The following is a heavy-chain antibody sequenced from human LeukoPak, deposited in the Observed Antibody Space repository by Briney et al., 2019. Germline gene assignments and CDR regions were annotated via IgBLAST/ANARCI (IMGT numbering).Heavy chain of an antibody. V-gene: IGHV3-23*01. CDR2: ISDSGDFT. CDR1: GFTFSSNA. CDR3: AKEVGYFDS. D-gene: IGHD1-26*01. Sequence: PGGSLRLSCAGSGFTFSSNAMSWVRQAPGKGLEWVSSISDSGDFTYYADSVKGRFTISRDNSNNTLFVQMSSLRAEDTAVYYCAKEVGYFDSWGQGTRVSVSS. J-gene: IGHJ4*02.